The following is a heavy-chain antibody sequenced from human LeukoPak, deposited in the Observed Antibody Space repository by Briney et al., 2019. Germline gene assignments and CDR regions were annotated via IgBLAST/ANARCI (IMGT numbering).Heavy chain of an antibody. J-gene: IGHJ6*04. CDR1: GFTFSSYE. CDR2: ISSSGSPI. CDR3: AELGITMIGGV. V-gene: IGHV3-48*03. D-gene: IGHD3-10*02. Sequence: GGSLRLSCAASGFTFSSYEMNWVRQAPGKGLEWVSYISSSGSPIYYADSVKGRFTISRDNAKNSLYPQMNSLRAEDTAVYYCAELGITMIGGVWGKGTTVTVSS.